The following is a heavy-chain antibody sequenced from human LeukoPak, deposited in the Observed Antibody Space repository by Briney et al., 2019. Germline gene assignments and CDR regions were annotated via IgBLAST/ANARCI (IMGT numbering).Heavy chain of an antibody. Sequence: SETLSLTCTVSGGSMSSYYWSFIRQSAGTGLEWLGRIHTSGTTWYNPSLKSRVTLSVDASKNQFSLGLTSVTAADTAVYYSARGDYYAGGVRNLFDPSGHGTLVTVSS. J-gene: IGHJ5*02. D-gene: IGHD3-16*01. CDR2: IHTSGTT. CDR3: ARGDYYAGGVRNLFDP. CDR1: GGSMSSYY. V-gene: IGHV4-4*07.